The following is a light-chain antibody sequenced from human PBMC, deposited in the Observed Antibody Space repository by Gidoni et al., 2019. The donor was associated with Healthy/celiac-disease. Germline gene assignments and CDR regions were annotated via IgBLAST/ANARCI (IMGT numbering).Light chain of an antibody. J-gene: IGLJ2*01. CDR3: QAFDSGLSGPVV. Sequence: QSVLTQPPSVSGAPRQRVTISCTGASSTIGAGYDVHWYQQLPGSAPKLLIFGNTKRPSGVPDRFSSAKSGASASLAITGLQAEDEADYYCQAFDSGLSGPVVFGGGTKLTVL. CDR1: SSTIGAGYD. CDR2: GNT. V-gene: IGLV1-40*01.